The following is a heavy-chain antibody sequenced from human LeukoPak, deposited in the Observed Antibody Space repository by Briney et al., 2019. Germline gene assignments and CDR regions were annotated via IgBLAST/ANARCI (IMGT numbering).Heavy chain of an antibody. CDR2: IYYSGST. CDR1: GGSINSSDYY. D-gene: IGHD5-18*01. V-gene: IGHV4-39*07. Sequence: SETLSLTCTVSGGSINSSDYYWGWIRQPPGKGLEWIGSIYYSGSTYYNPSLKSRVTISVDTSKNQFSLKLSSVTAADTAVYYCARDVYVDTAMENDDYWGQGTLVTVSS. CDR3: ARDVYVDTAMENDDY. J-gene: IGHJ4*02.